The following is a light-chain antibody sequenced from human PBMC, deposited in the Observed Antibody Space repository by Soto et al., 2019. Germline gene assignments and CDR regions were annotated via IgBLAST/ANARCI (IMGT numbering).Light chain of an antibody. J-gene: IGKJ2*01. CDR3: QQYNYWPRT. CDR2: DAS. CDR1: QTVGSN. V-gene: IGKV3D-15*01. Sequence: EILMTQSPATLSVSPGERATLSCWASQTVGSNLAWYQQKPGQSPRLLIYDASTRGTGVPGRFTGSGYGTEFTLTISSLQSEDFALYYCQQYNYWPRTFGAGTKLEI.